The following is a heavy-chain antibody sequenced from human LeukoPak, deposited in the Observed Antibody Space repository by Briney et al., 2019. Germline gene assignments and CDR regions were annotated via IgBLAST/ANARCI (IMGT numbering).Heavy chain of an antibody. Sequence: GGSLRLSCVASGFTFSGYWMNWVRQAPGKGLELVANIKQDGSETYYVDSVKGRFTISRDNAKNSLYLQMNSLRAEDTAVYYCARARAAAGTWFAYYYYGMDVWGQGTTVTVSS. J-gene: IGHJ6*02. CDR2: IKQDGSET. CDR3: ARARAAAGTWFAYYYYGMDV. CDR1: GFTFSGYW. D-gene: IGHD6-13*01. V-gene: IGHV3-7*01.